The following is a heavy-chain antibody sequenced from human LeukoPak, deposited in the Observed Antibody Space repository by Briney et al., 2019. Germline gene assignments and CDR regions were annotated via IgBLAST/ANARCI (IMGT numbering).Heavy chain of an antibody. Sequence: ASVKVSCKASGYTFTSYAMHWVRQAPGQRLEWMGWSNAGNGNTKYSQEFQGRVTITRDTSASTAYMELSSLRSEDTAVYYCARPGGWLPTGAFDYWGQGTLVTVSS. J-gene: IGHJ4*02. CDR1: GYTFTSYA. CDR3: ARPGGWLPTGAFDY. CDR2: SNAGNGNT. V-gene: IGHV1-3*02. D-gene: IGHD5-12*01.